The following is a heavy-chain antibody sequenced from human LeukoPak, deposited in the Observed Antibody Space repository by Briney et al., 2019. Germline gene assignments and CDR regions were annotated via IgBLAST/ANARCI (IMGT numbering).Heavy chain of an antibody. Sequence: SETLSLTCTVSGGSISSYYWSWIRQPPGKGLEWIGYIYTSGSTNYNPSLKSRDTISVDTSKNQFSLKLSSVTAADTAVYYCARTTITYYYDSSGYSVQPYYMDVWGKGTTVTVSS. CDR3: ARTTITYYYDSSGYSVQPYYMDV. D-gene: IGHD3-22*01. V-gene: IGHV4-4*09. CDR1: GGSISSYY. J-gene: IGHJ6*03. CDR2: IYTSGST.